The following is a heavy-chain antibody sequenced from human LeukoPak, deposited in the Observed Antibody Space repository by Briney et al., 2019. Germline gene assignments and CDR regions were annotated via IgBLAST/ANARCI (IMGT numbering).Heavy chain of an antibody. J-gene: IGHJ4*02. CDR1: GFTFSSYA. CDR2: ISYDGSNK. CDR3: ARHVGLPMTPIDY. V-gene: IGHV3-30-3*01. D-gene: IGHD2-21*02. Sequence: PGRSRRLSCAASGFTFSSYAMHWVRQAPGKGLEWVAVISYDGSNKYYADSVKGRFTISRDNSKNTLYLQMNSLRAEDTAVYYCARHVGLPMTPIDYWGQGTLVTVSS.